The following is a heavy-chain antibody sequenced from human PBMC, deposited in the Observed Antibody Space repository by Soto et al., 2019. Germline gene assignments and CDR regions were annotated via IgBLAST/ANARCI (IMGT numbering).Heavy chain of an antibody. J-gene: IGHJ4*02. D-gene: IGHD2-2*01. CDR1: VGSFSGYY. CDR2: INHSGST. CDR3: ARGLGYCRSTNCYSYRNLRFDY. V-gene: IGHV4-34*01. Sequence: SETLSITCAFTVGSFSGYYWSWIRQPPGKGLESIGEINHSGSTHYNPSLQSRVTISVDTSKNQFSLNLRSLTAADTAVYYCARGLGYCRSTNCYSYRNLRFDYWGQGTLVTVSS.